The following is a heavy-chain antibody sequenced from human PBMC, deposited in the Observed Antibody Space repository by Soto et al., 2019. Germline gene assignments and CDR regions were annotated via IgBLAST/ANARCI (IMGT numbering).Heavy chain of an antibody. Sequence: EVHLSESGGGLIQPGGSLRLSCAASGFMFNTYALSWVRQAPGRGPEWVSVIRGSDGSTSYADSVKGRFTISRDNSRNTLYLQMNRLRHEDTAVYYCTRAHILCRGSYSTYDYCPLDVWGQGTTVTVSS. J-gene: IGHJ6*02. V-gene: IGHV3-23*01. CDR1: GFMFNTYA. CDR2: IRGSDGST. D-gene: IGHD1-26*01. CDR3: TRAHILCRGSYSTYDYCPLDV.